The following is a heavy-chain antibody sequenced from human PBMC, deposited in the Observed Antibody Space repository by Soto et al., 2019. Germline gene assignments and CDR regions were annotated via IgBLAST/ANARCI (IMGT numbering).Heavy chain of an antibody. D-gene: IGHD1-1*01. CDR2: INYSGIT. V-gene: IGHV4-34*01. Sequence: QVQLQQWGAGLLKPSETLSITCAVYGGSLSGYYGNWIRQSPGKGLEWIGEINYSGITNYNPSLKSRVTISIDTSKNQFSLNLSSVTAADTAVYYCARTRNLDVWGQGTTVTVSS. CDR1: GGSLSGYY. J-gene: IGHJ6*02. CDR3: ARTRNLDV.